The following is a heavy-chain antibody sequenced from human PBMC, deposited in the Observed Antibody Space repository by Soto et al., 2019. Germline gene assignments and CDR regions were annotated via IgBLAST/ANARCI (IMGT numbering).Heavy chain of an antibody. CDR2: VSTSGRST. CDR3: VKQAHGLDGVAFDY. Sequence: GGSLRLSCSASGFIFSESTIYWVRQVPGKGLEAISAVSTSGRSTYYADSVKDRFTISRDNSKNTLFLQMGSLRPEDTAIYYCVKQAHGLDGVAFDYWGQGTQVTGLL. V-gene: IGHV3-64D*06. CDR1: GFIFSEST. D-gene: IGHD2-15*01. J-gene: IGHJ4*02.